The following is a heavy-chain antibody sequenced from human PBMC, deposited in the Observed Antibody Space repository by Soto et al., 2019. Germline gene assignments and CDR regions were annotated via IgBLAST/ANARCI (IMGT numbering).Heavy chain of an antibody. CDR2: IYPGDSDT. Sequence: GESLKISCKGSGYSFTSYWIGWVRQMPGKGLEWMGIIYPGDSDTRYSPSFQGQVTISADKSISTAYLQWSSLKASDTAMYYCARTPPPYHYPSSRYSYVFAFDIWGQGTMVTVSS. D-gene: IGHD3-22*01. CDR1: GYSFTSYW. V-gene: IGHV5-51*01. J-gene: IGHJ3*02. CDR3: ARTPPPYHYPSSRYSYVFAFDI.